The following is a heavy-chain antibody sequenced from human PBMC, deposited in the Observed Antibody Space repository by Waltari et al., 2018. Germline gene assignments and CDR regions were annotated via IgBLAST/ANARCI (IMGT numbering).Heavy chain of an antibody. J-gene: IGHJ2*01. CDR1: GGSISSSSYY. CDR3: ARWLQLRYFDL. CDR2: IYYSGST. D-gene: IGHD5-12*01. V-gene: IGHV4-39*01. Sequence: QLQLQESGPGLVKPSETLSLTCTVSGGSISSSSYYWGWLRQPPGKGLEWIGSIYYSGSTYYNPSLKSRVTISVDTSKNQFSLKLSSVTAADTAVYYCARWLQLRYFDLWGRGTLVTVSS.